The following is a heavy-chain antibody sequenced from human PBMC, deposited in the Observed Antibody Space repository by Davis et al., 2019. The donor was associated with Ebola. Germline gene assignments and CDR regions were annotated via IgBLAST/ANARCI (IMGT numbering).Heavy chain of an antibody. CDR3: AKGGSGWPSDYSYGLGV. V-gene: IGHV3-23*01. D-gene: IGHD6-19*01. J-gene: IGHJ6*04. CDR1: GFTFSSYW. Sequence: GGSLRLSCAASGFTFSSYWMSWVRQAPGKGLEWVSVILVSGGSTFYADSVKGRFTISRDSSKNTLYLQMNSLSGDDTAVYYCAKGGSGWPSDYSYGLGVWGKGTTVTVAS. CDR2: ILVSGGST.